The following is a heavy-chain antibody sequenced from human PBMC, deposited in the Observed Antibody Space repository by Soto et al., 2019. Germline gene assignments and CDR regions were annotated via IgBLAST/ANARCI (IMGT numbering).Heavy chain of an antibody. CDR1: GYTFTSYS. V-gene: IGHV1-3*01. Sequence: ASVKVSCKASGYTFTSYSMHWVRHAPGQRLEWMGWINAGNGNTKYSQKFQGRVTITRDTSASTAYMELSSLRSEDTAVYYCARGAVPYCSGGSCYSSLRYNWFDPWGQGTLVTVSS. CDR3: ARGAVPYCSGGSCYSSLRYNWFDP. D-gene: IGHD2-15*01. J-gene: IGHJ5*02. CDR2: INAGNGNT.